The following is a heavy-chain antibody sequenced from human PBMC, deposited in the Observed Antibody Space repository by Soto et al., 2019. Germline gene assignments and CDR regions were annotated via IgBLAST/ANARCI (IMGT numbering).Heavy chain of an antibody. CDR2: FYPDDSDT. Sequence: PGESLKISCVDYGDSFTTYWVAWVRQMPGKGLEWMGIFYPDDSDTRYNPSFQGQVTISADKSISTAYLQWSSLKASDTAMYYCARTPYYYDSSGYYYQAWGQGTLVTVPS. V-gene: IGHV5-51*01. CDR3: ARTPYYYDSSGYYYQA. J-gene: IGHJ4*02. CDR1: GDSFTTYW. D-gene: IGHD3-22*01.